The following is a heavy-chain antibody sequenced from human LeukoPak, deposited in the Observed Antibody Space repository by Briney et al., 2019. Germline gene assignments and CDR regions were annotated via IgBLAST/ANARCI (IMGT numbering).Heavy chain of an antibody. Sequence: KSGGSLRLSCAASGFTIGSYAMSWVRQTPGKGLEWVSSISTIGLTIYYADSVKGRFTISRDNAKNSLYLQMNSLRAEDTALYYCAGELFTSAAGLGARADYWGQGTLVTVSS. CDR2: ISTIGLTI. CDR3: AGELFTSAAGLGARADY. D-gene: IGHD6-13*01. V-gene: IGHV3-21*04. J-gene: IGHJ4*02. CDR1: GFTIGSYA.